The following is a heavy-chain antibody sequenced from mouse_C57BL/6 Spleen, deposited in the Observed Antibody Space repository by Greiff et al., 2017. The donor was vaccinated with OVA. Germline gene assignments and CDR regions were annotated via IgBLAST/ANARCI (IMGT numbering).Heavy chain of an antibody. D-gene: IGHD1-2*01. CDR2: IDPEDGDT. CDR3: TGGLRLGYAMDY. V-gene: IGHV14-1*01. J-gene: IGHJ4*01. Sequence: VQLKESGAELVRPGASVKLSCTASGFNIKDYYMHWVKQRPEQGLEWIGRIDPEDGDTEYAPKFQGKATMTADTSSNTAYLQLSSLTSEDTAVYYCTGGLRLGYAMDYWGQGTSVTVSS. CDR1: GFNIKDYY.